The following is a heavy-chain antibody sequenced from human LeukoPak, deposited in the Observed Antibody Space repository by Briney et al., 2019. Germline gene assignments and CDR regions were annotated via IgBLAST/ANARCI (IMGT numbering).Heavy chain of an antibody. CDR1: GGTFSSYA. J-gene: IGHJ4*02. V-gene: IGHV1-69*13. CDR3: AREDSSGWYHFDY. D-gene: IGHD6-19*01. CDR2: IIPIFGTA. Sequence: SVKVSCKASGGTFSSYAISWVRQAPGQWLEWMGGIIPIFGTANYAQKFQGRVTITADESTSTAYMELSSLRSEDTAVYYCAREDSSGWYHFDYWGQGTLVTVSS.